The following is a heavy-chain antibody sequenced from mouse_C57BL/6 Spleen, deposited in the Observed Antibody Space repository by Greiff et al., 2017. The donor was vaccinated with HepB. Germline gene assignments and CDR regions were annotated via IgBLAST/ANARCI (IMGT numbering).Heavy chain of an antibody. Sequence: VQLQQPGAELVKPGASVKLSCKASGYTFTSYWMHWVKQRPGQGLEWIGMIHPNSGSTNYNEKFKSKATLTVDKSSSTAYMQLSSLTSEDSAVYYCARPYYGSSYGAWFAYWGQGTLVTVSA. CDR1: GYTFTSYW. CDR3: ARPYYGSSYGAWFAY. CDR2: IHPNSGST. V-gene: IGHV1-64*01. J-gene: IGHJ3*01. D-gene: IGHD1-1*01.